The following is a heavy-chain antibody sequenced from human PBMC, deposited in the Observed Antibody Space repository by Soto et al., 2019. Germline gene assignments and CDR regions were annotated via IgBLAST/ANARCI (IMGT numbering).Heavy chain of an antibody. CDR3: ARTGGITIFGVVNYYGMDV. CDR1: GDTFTSYG. V-gene: IGHV1-18*04. J-gene: IGHJ6*02. CDR2: ISAYNGNT. Sequence: QVQLVQSGAEVKKPGASVKVSCKASGDTFTSYGISWVRQAPGQGLEWMGWISAYNGNTNYAQKLQGRVTMTTDTSTSTAYMELRSLRSDDTAVYYCARTGGITIFGVVNYYGMDVWGQGTTVTVSS. D-gene: IGHD3-3*01.